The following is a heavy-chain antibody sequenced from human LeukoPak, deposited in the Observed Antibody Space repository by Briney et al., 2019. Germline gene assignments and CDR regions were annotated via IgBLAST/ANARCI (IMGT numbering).Heavy chain of an antibody. CDR3: ASSPDGSWGAFDI. D-gene: IGHD1-26*01. CDR1: IGSISSSKW. Sequence: SETLSLTCSVSIGSISSSKWWSWVRQSPVKGLEWIGEIYLYGTTNYNPSFTSRVTMSVDRSRNQFSLKLTSVTAADTAVYYCASSPDGSWGAFDIWGQGTMVTVSS. V-gene: IGHV4-4*02. CDR2: IYLYGTT. J-gene: IGHJ3*02.